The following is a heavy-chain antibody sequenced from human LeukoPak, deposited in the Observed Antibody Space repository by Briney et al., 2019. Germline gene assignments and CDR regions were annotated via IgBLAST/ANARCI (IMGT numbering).Heavy chain of an antibody. CDR2: IFSSGST. CDR3: ARKDGDY. CDR1: GVSISAFH. Sequence: PSETLSLTCTVSGVSISAFHWTWFRHPAGKGLEWIGLIFSSGSTLFNPSLKSRLAMSVDLTKHQLSLTLTSVPAADAAMYHCARKDGDYWGRGILVTVS. J-gene: IGHJ4*02. V-gene: IGHV4-4*07.